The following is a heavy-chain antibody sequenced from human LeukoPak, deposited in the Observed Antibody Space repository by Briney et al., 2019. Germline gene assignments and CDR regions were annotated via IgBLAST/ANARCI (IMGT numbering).Heavy chain of an antibody. Sequence: GGSLRLSCAASGFTFSSYSMNWVRQAPGKGLEWVSSISSSSSYIYYVDSVKGRFTISRDNAKNSLYLQMNSLRAEDTAVYYCARSVVPAAMGNWGQGTLVTVSS. CDR2: ISSSSSYI. D-gene: IGHD2-2*01. CDR1: GFTFSSYS. V-gene: IGHV3-21*01. CDR3: ARSVVPAAMGN. J-gene: IGHJ4*02.